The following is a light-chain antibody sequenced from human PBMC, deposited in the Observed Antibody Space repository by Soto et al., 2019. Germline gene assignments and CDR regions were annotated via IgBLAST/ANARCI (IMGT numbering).Light chain of an antibody. J-gene: IGKJ4*01. V-gene: IGKV3-20*01. Sequence: EIVLTQSPGTLSLSPGERATLSCRASQSVSSSYLAWYQQKPGQAPRLLIYGASSRATGFPDRFSGSGSGTDFTLNISRLESDDFALYYCQQYGNSPAFGGGTKVEIK. CDR2: GAS. CDR3: QQYGNSPA. CDR1: QSVSSSY.